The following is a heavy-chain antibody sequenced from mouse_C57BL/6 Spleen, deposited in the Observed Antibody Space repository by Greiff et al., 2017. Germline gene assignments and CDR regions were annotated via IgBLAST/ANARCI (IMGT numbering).Heavy chain of an antibody. CDR1: GFTFSDYG. CDR2: ISSGSSTL. Sequence: EVKVVESGGGLVKPGGSLKLSCAASGFTFSDYGMHWVRQAPEKGLAWVAYISSGSSTLYYAETVKGRFTISRDNAKNTLFLQMTSLRSEDTAMYYCARGRFSYAMDYWGQGTSVTVSS. CDR3: ARGRFSYAMDY. V-gene: IGHV5-17*01. J-gene: IGHJ4*01.